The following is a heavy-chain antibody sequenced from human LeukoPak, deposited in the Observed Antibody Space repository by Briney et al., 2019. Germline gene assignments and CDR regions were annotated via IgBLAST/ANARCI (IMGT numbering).Heavy chain of an antibody. D-gene: IGHD6-6*01. CDR1: GGSFSGYY. CDR2: INHSGST. V-gene: IGHV4-34*01. CDR3: AAGSQSAALIK. Sequence: SETLSLTCAVYGGSFSGYYWSWIRQPPGKGLEWIGEINHSGSTNYNPSLKSRATISLDTSKNQISLRLSSVTAADTAVYYCAAGSQSAALIKWGQGTLVTVSS. J-gene: IGHJ4*02.